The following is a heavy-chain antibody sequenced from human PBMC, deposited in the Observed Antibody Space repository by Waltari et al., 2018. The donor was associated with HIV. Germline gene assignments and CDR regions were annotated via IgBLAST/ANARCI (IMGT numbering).Heavy chain of an antibody. J-gene: IGHJ4*02. CDR1: GYTFTSYA. CDR2: INAGNGNT. Sequence: QVQLVKSGAEVKKPGASVKVSCKDSGYTFTSYAMHWVRQAPGQRLEWMGWINAGNGNTKYSQKFQGRVTLTRDTSASTAYMELSSLRSEDTAVYYCARALAAVAGHDYWGQGTLVTVSS. D-gene: IGHD6-19*01. V-gene: IGHV1-3*01. CDR3: ARALAAVAGHDY.